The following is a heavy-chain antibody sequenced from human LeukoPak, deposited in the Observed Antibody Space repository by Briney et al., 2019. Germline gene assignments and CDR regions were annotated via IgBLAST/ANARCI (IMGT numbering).Heavy chain of an antibody. CDR3: ARDSISADPNYNWFDP. CDR2: IIRIFGTA. J-gene: IGHJ5*02. CDR1: GGTFSSYA. D-gene: IGHD1-7*01. V-gene: IGHV1-69*05. Sequence: SVKVSCKASGGTFSSYAISWVRQAPGQGLEWIGRIIRIFGTANYAQKFQGRVTITTDESTSTAYMELSSLRSEDTAVYYCARDSISADPNYNWFDPWGPGTLVTVSS.